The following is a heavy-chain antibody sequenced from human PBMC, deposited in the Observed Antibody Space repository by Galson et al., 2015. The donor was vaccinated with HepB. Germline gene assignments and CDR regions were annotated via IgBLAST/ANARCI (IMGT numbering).Heavy chain of an antibody. V-gene: IGHV4-39*01. CDR1: GGSISSSSDC. CDR3: ARPRVHCSGGNCYSTVFDI. CDR2: FCFSGST. J-gene: IGHJ3*02. Sequence: SETLSLTCTVSGGSISSSSDCWGWIRQPPGKGLEWIGCFCFSGSTHYNPTLKSRVTTLVDRSKSQFSLKLTSVTAADTAVYYCARPRVHCSGGNCYSTVFDIWGQGTMVIVSS. D-gene: IGHD2-15*01.